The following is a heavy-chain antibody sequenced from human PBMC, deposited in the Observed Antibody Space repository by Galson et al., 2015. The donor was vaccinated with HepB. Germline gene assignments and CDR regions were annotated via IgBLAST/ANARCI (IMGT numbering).Heavy chain of an antibody. J-gene: IGHJ6*02. V-gene: IGHV3-66*02. CDR3: ARDQGDDYVNYYYYYGLDV. CDR2: IYRAGNT. Sequence: SLRLSCAASEFTVSRNHMSWVRQAPGKGLEWVSIIYRAGNTNYADSVKGRFTISRDNSKNTLYLQMNSLGPEDTAVYYCARDQGDDYVNYYYYYGLDVWGQGTTVTVSS. CDR1: EFTVSRNH. D-gene: IGHD4-17*01.